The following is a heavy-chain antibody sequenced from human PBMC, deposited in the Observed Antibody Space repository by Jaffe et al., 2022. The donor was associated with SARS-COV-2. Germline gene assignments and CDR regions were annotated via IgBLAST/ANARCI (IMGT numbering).Heavy chain of an antibody. J-gene: IGHJ5*01. CDR2: IYHTGST. Sequence: QLQLQESGPGQVKASETLSLTCTVSGDSIASSLYYWGWIRQPPGKGLQWIGTIYHTGSTYYSPSLTSRVTISVDTSKNQFSLKLTSVTAADTAVYYCARQGVETFSWYSFASWGQGTVVSVSS. D-gene: IGHD6-13*01. CDR3: ARQGVETFSWYSFAS. CDR1: GDSIASSLYY. V-gene: IGHV4-39*01.